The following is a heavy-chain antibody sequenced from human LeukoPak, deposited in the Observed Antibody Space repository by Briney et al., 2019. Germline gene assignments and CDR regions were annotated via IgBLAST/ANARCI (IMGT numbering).Heavy chain of an antibody. Sequence: GGSLRLSRAASGFTFSSYWMHWVRQVPGKGLVWVSRINSDGSSTSYADSVKGRFTISRDNAKNTLYVQMNSLRAEDTAVYYCAKGDIVVVPAAYSDYWGQGTLVTVSS. V-gene: IGHV3-74*01. CDR1: GFTFSSYW. CDR2: INSDGSST. CDR3: AKGDIVVVPAAYSDY. J-gene: IGHJ4*02. D-gene: IGHD2-2*01.